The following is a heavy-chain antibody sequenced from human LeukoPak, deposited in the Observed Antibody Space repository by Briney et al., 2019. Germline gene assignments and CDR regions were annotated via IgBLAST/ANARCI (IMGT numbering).Heavy chain of an antibody. CDR2: IYYSGNT. D-gene: IGHD3-16*01. V-gene: IGHV4-39*01. CDR1: GDSISTSNSY. CDR3: ARGGFAVSFDY. Sequence: SETLSLTCTVSGDSISTSNSYWGWIRQPPGKGLEWIGSIYYSGNTYYNASLKSRVTISVDTSKNQFSLKLTSVTAADTAVYYCARGGFAVSFDYWGQGTLVTVSS. J-gene: IGHJ4*02.